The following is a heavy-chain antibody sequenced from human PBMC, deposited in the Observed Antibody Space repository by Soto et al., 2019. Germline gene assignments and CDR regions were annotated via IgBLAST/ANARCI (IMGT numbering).Heavy chain of an antibody. Sequence: GGSLRLSCVVSEFTFSTYWMHRVRQVPGKGLVWVSRINNDASSTTYADSVKGRFTISRDNAKNTLYLQMSSLRAEDTAVYYCARESRCISTSCSHWGYYGMDVWGQGTTVTVSS. V-gene: IGHV3-74*01. D-gene: IGHD2-2*01. CDR1: EFTFSTYW. J-gene: IGHJ6*02. CDR2: INNDASST. CDR3: ARESRCISTSCSHWGYYGMDV.